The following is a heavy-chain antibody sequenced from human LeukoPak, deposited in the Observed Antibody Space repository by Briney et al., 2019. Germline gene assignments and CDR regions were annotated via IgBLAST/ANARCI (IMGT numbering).Heavy chain of an antibody. D-gene: IGHD1-26*01. CDR2: IYPSDSDS. J-gene: IGHJ4*02. V-gene: IGHV5-51*01. CDR3: ARGYMDDTGATDLFDF. CDR1: RYNFTTYW. Sequence: GESLKISCKGSRYNFTTYWIGWVRQMPGKGLEWMGIIYPSDSDSRYSPSFQGQVTISADKSITTAYLQWSSLKASDTAIYYCARGYMDDTGATDLFDFWGQGALVTVSS.